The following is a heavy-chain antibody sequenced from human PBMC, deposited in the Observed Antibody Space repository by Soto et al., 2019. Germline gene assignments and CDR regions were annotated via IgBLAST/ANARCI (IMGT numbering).Heavy chain of an antibody. J-gene: IGHJ6*02. CDR1: GFTFSSYA. CDR3: ANYGDYGMDV. V-gene: IGHV3-30-3*01. Sequence: VQLVESGGGVVQPGRSLRLSCAASGFTFSSYAMHWVRQAPGKGLEWVAVISYDGSNKYYADSVKGRFTISRDNSKNTLYLQMNSLRAEDTAVYYCANYGDYGMDVWGQGTTVTVSS. D-gene: IGHD4-17*01. CDR2: ISYDGSNK.